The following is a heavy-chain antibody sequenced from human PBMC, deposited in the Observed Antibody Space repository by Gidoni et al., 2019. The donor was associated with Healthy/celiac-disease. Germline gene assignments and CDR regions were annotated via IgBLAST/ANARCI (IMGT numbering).Heavy chain of an antibody. CDR2: ISLDGGST. J-gene: IGHJ4*02. Sequence: EVQLVVSGGVVVQPGGSLRRSCAASGFTFDDYTMHWVRQAPGKGLEWVSLISLDGGSTYYAVSVKGRFTISRDNSKNSLYLQMNSLRTEDTALYYCAKDEARSGSLDYWGQGTLVTVSS. CDR3: AKDEARSGSLDY. V-gene: IGHV3-43*01. D-gene: IGHD1-26*01. CDR1: GFTFDDYT.